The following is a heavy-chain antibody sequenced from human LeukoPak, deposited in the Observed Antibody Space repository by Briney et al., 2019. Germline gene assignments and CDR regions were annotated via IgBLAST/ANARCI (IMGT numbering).Heavy chain of an antibody. CDR3: AKDIAVAGYYFDY. D-gene: IGHD6-19*01. Sequence: GGSLRLSCAASGFTFSSYAMSWVRQAPWKGLEWVSAISGSGGSTYYADSVKGRFTISRDNSKNTLYLQMNSLRAEDTDVYYCAKDIAVAGYYFDYWGQGTLVTVSS. CDR1: GFTFSSYA. V-gene: IGHV3-23*01. CDR2: ISGSGGST. J-gene: IGHJ4*02.